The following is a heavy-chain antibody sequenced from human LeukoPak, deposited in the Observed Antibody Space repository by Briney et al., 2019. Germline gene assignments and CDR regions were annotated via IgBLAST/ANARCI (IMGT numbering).Heavy chain of an antibody. CDR1: GYTFTGYY. CDR3: ASDSVLGGSGSYYAAPGRRGDY. CDR2: INPNSGGT. V-gene: IGHV1-2*02. D-gene: IGHD3-10*01. Sequence: ASVKVSCKASGYTFTGYYMHWVRQAPGQGLEWMGWINPNSGGTNYAQKFQGRVTMTRDTSISTAYMELSRLRPDDTAVYYCASDSVLGGSGSYYAAPGRRGDYWGQGTLVTVSS. J-gene: IGHJ4*02.